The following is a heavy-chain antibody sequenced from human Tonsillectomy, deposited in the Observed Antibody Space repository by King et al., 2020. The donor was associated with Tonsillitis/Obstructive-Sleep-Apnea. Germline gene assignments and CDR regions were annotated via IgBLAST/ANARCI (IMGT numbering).Heavy chain of an antibody. CDR1: GFSFSSYW. Sequence: VQLVESGGDLVQPGGSLRLSCAASGFSFSSYWMHWVRQAPGKGLMWVSRINVDGSSTSYADSVKGRFTISRDNAKNTLYLQLNSLRAEDAAVYYCTFGGGMTNDAFDFWGQGTMVTVSS. D-gene: IGHD3-16*01. J-gene: IGHJ3*01. CDR3: TFGGGMTNDAFDF. V-gene: IGHV3-74*01. CDR2: INVDGSST.